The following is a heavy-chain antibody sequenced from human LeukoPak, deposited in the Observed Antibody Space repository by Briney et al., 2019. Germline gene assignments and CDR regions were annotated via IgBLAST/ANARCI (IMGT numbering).Heavy chain of an antibody. CDR1: GFTFSTYN. D-gene: IGHD1-26*01. CDR3: ARNPAGIGDY. V-gene: IGHV3-48*02. Sequence: GGSLRLSCAASGFTFSTYNMNWVREAPGKGLEWVSFISSGSRIIYYADSVKGRFTVSRDNAKNSLYLPMNSLRDEDPAVYSCARNPAGIGDYWGQGTLVTVS. J-gene: IGHJ4*02. CDR2: ISSGSRII.